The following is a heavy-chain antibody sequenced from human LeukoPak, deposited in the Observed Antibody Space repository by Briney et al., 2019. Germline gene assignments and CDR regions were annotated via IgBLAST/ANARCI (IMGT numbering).Heavy chain of an antibody. D-gene: IGHD3-16*01. CDR3: ARGLGGRRVYYYYGMDV. CDR2: INAGNGNT. V-gene: IGHV1-3*01. J-gene: IGHJ6*04. CDR1: GYTFTSYA. Sequence: ASVKVSRKATGYTFTSYAMHRVRQAPGQRLEWMGWINAGNGNTKYSQKFQGRATITRDTSASTAYMELSSLRSEDTAVYYCARGLGGRRVYYYYGMDVWGKRTTVTVSS.